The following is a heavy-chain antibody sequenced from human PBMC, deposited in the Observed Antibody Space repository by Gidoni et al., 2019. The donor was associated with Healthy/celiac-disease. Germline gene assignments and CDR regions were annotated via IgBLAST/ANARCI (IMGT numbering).Heavy chain of an antibody. D-gene: IGHD3-10*01. V-gene: IGHV4-34*01. Sequence: QVQLQQWGAGLLKPSETLSLTCAVYGGSFSGYYWSWIRQPPGKGLEWIGEINHSGSTNYNPSLKSRVTISVDTSKNQFSLKLSSVTAADTAVYYCARGRRQRITMVRGVITWFDPWGQGTLVTVSS. CDR1: GGSFSGYY. CDR2: INHSGST. CDR3: ARGRRQRITMVRGVITWFDP. J-gene: IGHJ5*02.